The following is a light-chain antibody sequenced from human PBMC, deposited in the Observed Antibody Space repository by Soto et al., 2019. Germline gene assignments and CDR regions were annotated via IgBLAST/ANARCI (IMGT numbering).Light chain of an antibody. V-gene: IGLV2-11*01. CDR1: NSDVGGYNY. J-gene: IGLJ7*01. Sequence: QSALTQPRSVSGSPGQSVTISCTGTNSDVGGYNYVSWYQQYPGKAPKLMISGVSERPSGVPDRFSGSKSGNTASLTISGLQAEDEDDYYCCSYVDTDTWVFGGGTQLTVL. CDR2: GVS. CDR3: CSYVDTDTWV.